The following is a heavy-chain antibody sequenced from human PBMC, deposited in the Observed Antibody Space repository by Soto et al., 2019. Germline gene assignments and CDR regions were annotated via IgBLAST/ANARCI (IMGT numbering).Heavy chain of an antibody. J-gene: IGHJ4*02. CDR2: IYPTGST. Sequence: QVQLQEAGPGLVKPSGTLSLTCAVSGGSFTSNNWWTWVRQPPAQGLEWIGEIYPTGSTNYNPSLKRRVTISLDKSENQFSLKVTSLTAADTAVYYCASRDPGTSVDYWGQGTLVTVSS. V-gene: IGHV4-4*02. CDR1: GGSFTSNNW. CDR3: ASRDPGTSVDY. D-gene: IGHD1-7*01.